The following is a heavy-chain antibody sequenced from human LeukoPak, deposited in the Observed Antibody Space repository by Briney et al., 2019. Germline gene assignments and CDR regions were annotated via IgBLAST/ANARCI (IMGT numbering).Heavy chain of an antibody. J-gene: IGHJ4*02. CDR3: ARERGGYFDWFSPFTHHFDY. Sequence: PGGSLRLSCAASGFTFSDYYMNWIRQAPGKGLEWVANIKQDGSEKYYVDSVKGRFTISRDNAKNSLYLQMNSLRAEDTAVYYCARERGGYFDWFSPFTHHFDYWGQGTLVTVSS. CDR2: IKQDGSEK. CDR1: GFTFSDYY. D-gene: IGHD3-9*01. V-gene: IGHV3-7*01.